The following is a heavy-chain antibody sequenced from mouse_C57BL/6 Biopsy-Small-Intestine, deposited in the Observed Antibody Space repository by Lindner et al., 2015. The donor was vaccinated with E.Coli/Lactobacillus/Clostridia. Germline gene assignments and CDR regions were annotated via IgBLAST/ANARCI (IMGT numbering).Heavy chain of an antibody. CDR1: GFNIKDDY. J-gene: IGHJ3*01. Sequence: VQLQESGAELVRPGASVKLSCTASGFNIKDDYMHWVKQRPEQGLEWIGWIDPENGDTEYASKFQGKATITADTSSNTAYLQLSSLTSEDTAVYYCARRTGTFFAYWGQGTLVTVSA. CDR3: ARRTGTFFAY. D-gene: IGHD4-1*01. CDR2: IDPENGDT. V-gene: IGHV14-4*01.